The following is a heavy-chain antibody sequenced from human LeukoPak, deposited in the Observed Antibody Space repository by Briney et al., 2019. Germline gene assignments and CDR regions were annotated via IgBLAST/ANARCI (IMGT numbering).Heavy chain of an antibody. Sequence: ASVKVSCKASGYMFPRYYIHWVRQAPGQGLEWMGIISPSDGSTIYTQKFQGSVTMTRDMSTSTVFMELSSLRSEDTAVYYCARVSDRSFCSGGSCIRENWFDPWGQGTLVIVSS. CDR3: ARVSDRSFCSGGSCIRENWFDP. CDR1: GYMFPRYY. D-gene: IGHD2-15*01. V-gene: IGHV1-46*01. J-gene: IGHJ5*02. CDR2: ISPSDGST.